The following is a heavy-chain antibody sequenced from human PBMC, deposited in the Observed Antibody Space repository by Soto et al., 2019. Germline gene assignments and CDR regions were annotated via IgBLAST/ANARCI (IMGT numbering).Heavy chain of an antibody. CDR3: ARGAAGTAGYFDY. CDR2: IWYDGSNK. J-gene: IGHJ4*02. Sequence: GGSLRLSCAASGFTFSSYGMHWVRQAPGKGLEWVAVIWYDGSNKYYADSVKGRFTISRDNSKNTLYLQMNSLRAGDTAVYYCARGAAGTAGYFDYWGQGTLVTVSS. CDR1: GFTFSSYG. D-gene: IGHD6-13*01. V-gene: IGHV3-33*01.